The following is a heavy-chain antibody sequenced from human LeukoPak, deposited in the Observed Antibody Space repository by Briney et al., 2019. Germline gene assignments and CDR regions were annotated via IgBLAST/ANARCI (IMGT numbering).Heavy chain of an antibody. CDR3: ARSSVYYYDSTLYNWFDP. CDR2: IYWDDDK. V-gene: IGHV2-5*02. D-gene: IGHD3-22*01. J-gene: IGHJ5*02. CDR1: GFSLSTSGVG. Sequence: SGPTLVKPPQTLTLTCTFSGFSLSTSGVGVGWIRQPPGKALEWLALIYWDDDKRYSPSLKSRLTITKDTSKNQVVLTMTNMDPVDTATYYCARSSVYYYDSTLYNWFDPWGQGTLVTVSS.